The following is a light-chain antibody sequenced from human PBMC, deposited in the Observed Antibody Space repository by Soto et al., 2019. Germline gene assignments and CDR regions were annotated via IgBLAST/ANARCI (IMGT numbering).Light chain of an antibody. CDR1: QSVSSS. Sequence: EIVLTQSPGTLSLSPGERANLPLRASQSVSSSLARYQQKPGQAPRLLIYAASTRATGIPDRFSGSGSGTDFTLTITRLEPEDFAVYYCHQYDNSPWTFGQGTKVDIK. J-gene: IGKJ1*01. CDR2: AAS. CDR3: HQYDNSPWT. V-gene: IGKV3-20*01.